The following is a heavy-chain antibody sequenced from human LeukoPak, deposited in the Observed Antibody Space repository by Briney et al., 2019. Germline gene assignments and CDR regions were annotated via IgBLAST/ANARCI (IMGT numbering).Heavy chain of an antibody. J-gene: IGHJ5*02. CDR3: ARERSQENRPYCSSTSCPNWFDP. CDR1: GGTFSSYA. Sequence: ASVKVSCKASGGTFSSYAISWVRQAPGQGLEWTGGIIPIFGTANYAQKFQGRVTITADESTGTAYMELSSLRSEDTAVYYCARERSQENRPYCSSTSCPNWFDPWGQGTLVTVSS. V-gene: IGHV1-69*01. D-gene: IGHD2-2*01. CDR2: IIPIFGTA.